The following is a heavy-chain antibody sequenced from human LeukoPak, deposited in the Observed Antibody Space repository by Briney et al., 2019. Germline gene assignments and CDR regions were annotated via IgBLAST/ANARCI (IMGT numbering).Heavy chain of an antibody. Sequence: GGXXRLSCAASGFTFSSYNMNWVRQAPGKGLEWVSSISTSNSYIYYADSVKGGFTISRDNAKHSLYMQINRLRAEDTAVYYCARDASVVPPAMLPHYYYYMDVWGKGTTVTVSS. J-gene: IGHJ6*03. CDR3: ARDASVVPPAMLPHYYYYMDV. V-gene: IGHV3-21*01. D-gene: IGHD2-2*01. CDR2: ISTSNSYI. CDR1: GFTFSSYN.